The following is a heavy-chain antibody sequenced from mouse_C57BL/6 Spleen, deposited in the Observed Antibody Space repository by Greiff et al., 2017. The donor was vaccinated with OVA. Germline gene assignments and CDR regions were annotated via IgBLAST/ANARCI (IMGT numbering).Heavy chain of an antibody. V-gene: IGHV1-82*01. CDR2: IYPGDGDT. Sequence: QVQLQQSGPELVKPGASVKISCKASGYAFSSYWMNWVKQRPGKGLEWIGRIYPGDGDTNYNGKFKGKATLTADKSSSTAYMQLSSLTSEDAAVYFCASPWTPVPWYAYWGQGTLVTFSA. CDR3: ASPWTPVPWYAY. J-gene: IGHJ3*01. CDR1: GYAFSSYW.